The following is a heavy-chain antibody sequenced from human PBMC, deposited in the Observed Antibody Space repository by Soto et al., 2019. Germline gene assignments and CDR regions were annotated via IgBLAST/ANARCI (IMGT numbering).Heavy chain of an antibody. Sequence: SLRLSCAASGFTFSTYWMHWIRQVTGKGLEWVSAIGTAGDPYYPGSVKGRFTISRENAKNSLYLQMNSLRAGDTAVYYCARAAGDYFDYWGQGTLVTVSS. V-gene: IGHV3-13*05. CDR1: GFTFSTYW. CDR2: IGTAGDP. J-gene: IGHJ4*02. CDR3: ARAAGDYFDY. D-gene: IGHD4-17*01.